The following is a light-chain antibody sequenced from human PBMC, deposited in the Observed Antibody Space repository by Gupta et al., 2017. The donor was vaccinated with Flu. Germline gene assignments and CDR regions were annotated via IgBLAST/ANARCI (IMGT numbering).Light chain of an antibody. V-gene: IGKV1-33*01. Sequence: PSSVSASVGDRVTITCQASQDIVNFLNWYQQKPGKAPKLLIFDASSLETGVPSRFSGRGSGTHFTFTISDLQPEDFATYFCQQYEILPVTFVQGTKVDIK. CDR1: QDIVNF. CDR3: QQYEILPVT. CDR2: DAS. J-gene: IGKJ2*01.